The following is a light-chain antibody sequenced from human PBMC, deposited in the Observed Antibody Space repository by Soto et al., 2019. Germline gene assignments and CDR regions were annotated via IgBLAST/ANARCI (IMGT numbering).Light chain of an antibody. Sequence: EIVLTQSPATLSLSPGERATLSCRASQSVSSYLAWYQQKRGQAPRLLIYDAYNRATGIPARFSGSGSGTDFTLTISSLEPEDFAVYYCQQYGSSGTFGQGTKVDIK. J-gene: IGKJ1*01. CDR1: QSVSSY. CDR2: DAY. V-gene: IGKV3-11*01. CDR3: QQYGSSGT.